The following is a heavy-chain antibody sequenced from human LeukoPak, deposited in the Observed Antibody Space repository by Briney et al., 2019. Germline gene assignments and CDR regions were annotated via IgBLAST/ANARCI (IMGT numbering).Heavy chain of an antibody. CDR3: ANIPYYYDSSGYYPFDY. CDR2: IKEDGSEK. CDR1: GFTFSSVW. D-gene: IGHD3-22*01. V-gene: IGHV3-7*01. Sequence: GGSLRLSCAASGFTFSSVWMSWVRQAPGKGLEWVATIKEDGSEKYSVDSVKGRFTISRDNAKNSLYLQMNSLRVEDTAVYYCANIPYYYDSSGYYPFDYWGQGTLVTVSS. J-gene: IGHJ4*02.